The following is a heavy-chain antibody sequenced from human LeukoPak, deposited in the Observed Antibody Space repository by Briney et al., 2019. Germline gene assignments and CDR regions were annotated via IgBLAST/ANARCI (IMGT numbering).Heavy chain of an antibody. V-gene: IGHV4-4*07. CDR1: GGAISGYY. CDR3: ARVGSGYDFFDY. D-gene: IGHD3/OR15-3a*01. J-gene: IGHJ4*02. CDR2: VYSSGST. Sequence: SETLSLTCTVSGGAISGYYWSWIRQPAGKGLEWLGRVYSSGSTKYNPSLESRVTMSVDTSKNQFSLKLNFATAADTAVYYCARVGSGYDFFDYWGQGTLVTVSS.